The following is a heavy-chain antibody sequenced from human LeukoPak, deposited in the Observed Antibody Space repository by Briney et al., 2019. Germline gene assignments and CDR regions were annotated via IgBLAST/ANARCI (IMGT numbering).Heavy chain of an antibody. CDR2: IYYSGST. V-gene: IGHV4-59*01. CDR1: GGSISSYY. CDR3: ARIDLWFGELFYFDY. Sequence: SETLSLPCTVSGGSISSYYWSWIRQPPGKGLEWIGYIYYSGSTNYNPSLKSRVTISVDTSKNQFSLKLSSVTAADTAVYYCARIDLWFGELFYFDYWGQGTLVTVSS. D-gene: IGHD3-10*01. J-gene: IGHJ4*02.